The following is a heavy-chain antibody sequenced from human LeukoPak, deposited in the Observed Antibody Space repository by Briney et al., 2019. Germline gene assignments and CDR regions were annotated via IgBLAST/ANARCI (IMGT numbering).Heavy chain of an antibody. V-gene: IGHV3-21*01. CDR3: VSRYSYGPDY. Sequence: WGSLRLSCAASGFTFSSYSMNWVRQAPGNGLEWVSSISSSSSYIYYADSVKGRLTIYRDNAKNSLYLQMNSLRAEDPAVYYCVSRYSYGPDYWGQGTLVTVSS. CDR2: ISSSSSYI. J-gene: IGHJ4*02. D-gene: IGHD5-18*01. CDR1: GFTFSSYS.